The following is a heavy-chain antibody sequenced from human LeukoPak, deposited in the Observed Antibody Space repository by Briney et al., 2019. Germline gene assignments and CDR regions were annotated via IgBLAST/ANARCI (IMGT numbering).Heavy chain of an antibody. J-gene: IGHJ5*02. CDR2: MNPNSGNT. D-gene: IGHD3-22*01. CDR3: ARGGYDSSGYYYDWFDP. V-gene: IGHV1-8*01. Sequence: GASVKVSCKASGYTFTSYDINWVRQATGQGLEWMGWMNPNSGNTGYAQKFQGRVTMTRNTSISTAYMELSSLRSEDTAVYYWARGGYDSSGYYYDWFDPWGQGTLVTVSS. CDR1: GYTFTSYD.